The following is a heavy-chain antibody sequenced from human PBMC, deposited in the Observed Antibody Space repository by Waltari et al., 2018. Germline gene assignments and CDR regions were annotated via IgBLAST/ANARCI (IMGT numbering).Heavy chain of an antibody. D-gene: IGHD3-10*01. V-gene: IGHV3-33*01. CDR2: IWYDGSNK. CDR3: ARGRPVRDAFDI. CDR1: GFTFSSYG. Sequence: QVQLVESGGGVVQPGRSLRLSCAASGFTFSSYGMHRVRQAPGNGVGWVAVIWYDGSNKYYADAVKGRFTISRDNSKNTLYLQMNSLRAEDTAVYYCARGRPVRDAFDIWGQGTMVTVSS. J-gene: IGHJ3*02.